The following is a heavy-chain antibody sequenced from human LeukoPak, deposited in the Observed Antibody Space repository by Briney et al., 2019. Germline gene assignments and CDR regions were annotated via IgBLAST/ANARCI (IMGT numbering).Heavy chain of an antibody. J-gene: IGHJ4*02. CDR1: GVTLSNYG. Sequence: GGSLRLSCAVSGVTLSNYGMSWVRQAPGKGLEWVADMSDSGGGTYYADSVKGRFTAPIDNSKNTLYLQMKSLRAEDTAVYFCAKRGVVIRVILGGFYKEAYYFDSWGQGALVTVSS. CDR3: AKRGVVIRVILGGFYKEAYYFDS. D-gene: IGHD3-22*01. CDR2: MSDSGGGT. V-gene: IGHV3-23*01.